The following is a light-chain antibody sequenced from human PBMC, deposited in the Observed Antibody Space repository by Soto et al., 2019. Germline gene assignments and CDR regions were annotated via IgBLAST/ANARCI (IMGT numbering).Light chain of an antibody. Sequence: DIVMTQSPDSLAVSLGERATINCKSSQSVLYSSNNENYLAWYQQKPGQPPKLLIYWASTRESGVPDRFSGSGSGTDFTLTSSSLQAEDVALYYCQQYYNHIKFRGETKVDI. CDR3: QQYYNHIK. V-gene: IGKV4-1*01. CDR2: WAS. J-gene: IGKJ4*02. CDR1: QSVLYSSNNENY.